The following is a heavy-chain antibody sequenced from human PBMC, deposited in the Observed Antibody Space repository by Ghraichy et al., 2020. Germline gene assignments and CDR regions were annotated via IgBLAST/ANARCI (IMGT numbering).Heavy chain of an antibody. CDR2: IYPGGNT. D-gene: IGHD2/OR15-2a*01. V-gene: IGHV3-53*01. CDR3: ARDGRNSTNYNWFDP. CDR1: GFIVSDNY. J-gene: IGHJ5*02. Sequence: SCAASGFIVSDNYMSWVRQAPGKGLEWVSVIYPGGNTFYADSVKGRFTISRDNSKNTLYLQMNSLRAEDTAVYYCARDGRNSTNYNWFDPWGQGTLVTVSS.